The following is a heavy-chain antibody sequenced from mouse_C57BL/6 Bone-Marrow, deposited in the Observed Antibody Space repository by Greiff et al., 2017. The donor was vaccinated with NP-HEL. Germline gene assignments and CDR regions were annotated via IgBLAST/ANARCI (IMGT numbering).Heavy chain of an antibody. Sequence: VQLQQSGPELVKPGASVKISCKASGYTFTDYYMNWVKQSHGKSLEWIGDINPNNGGTSYNQKFKGKATLTVDKSSSTAYMELRSLTSEDSAVYYCARCAYSNYVGYWGQGTTLTVSS. CDR3: ARCAYSNYVGY. CDR1: GYTFTDYY. CDR2: INPNNGGT. D-gene: IGHD2-5*01. V-gene: IGHV1-26*01. J-gene: IGHJ2*01.